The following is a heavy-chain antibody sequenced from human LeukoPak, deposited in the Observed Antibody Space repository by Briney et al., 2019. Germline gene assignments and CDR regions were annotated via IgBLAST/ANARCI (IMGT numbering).Heavy chain of an antibody. D-gene: IGHD2-15*01. Sequence: QPGGSLRLSCAASGFTFSSYGMHWVRRAPGKGLEWVAVISYDGSNKYYADSVKGRFTISRDNSKNTLYLQMNSLRAEDTAVYYCARDVRGGHFDYWGQGTLVTVSS. CDR1: GFTFSSYG. CDR3: ARDVRGGHFDY. V-gene: IGHV3-30*03. CDR2: ISYDGSNK. J-gene: IGHJ4*02.